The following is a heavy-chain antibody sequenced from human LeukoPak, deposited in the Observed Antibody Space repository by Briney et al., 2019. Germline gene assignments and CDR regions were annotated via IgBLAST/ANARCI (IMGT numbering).Heavy chain of an antibody. CDR1: GLTFSSHW. Sequence: GGSLRLSCAASGLTFSSHWMSWVRQTPGKGLEWVAHINQDGSEKYYVDSVKGRFTISRDNAKNSLHLQMNSLRAEDTAVYYCARDKVTYWGQGTLVTVSS. CDR3: ARDKVTY. J-gene: IGHJ4*02. CDR2: INQDGSEK. V-gene: IGHV3-7*01.